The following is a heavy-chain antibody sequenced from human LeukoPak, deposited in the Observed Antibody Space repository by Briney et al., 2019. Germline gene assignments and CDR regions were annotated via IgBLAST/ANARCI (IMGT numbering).Heavy chain of an antibody. CDR2: IYHSGST. CDR1: GYSISSGYY. J-gene: IGHJ6*03. Sequence: SETLSLTCTVSGYSISSGYYWGWIRQPPGKGLEWIGSIYHSGSTYYNPSLKSRVTISVDTSKNQFSLKLSSVTAADTAVYYCARGFFYGSGSYSPYYDYYMDVWGKGTTVTVSS. D-gene: IGHD3-10*01. V-gene: IGHV4-38-2*02. CDR3: ARGFFYGSGSYSPYYDYYMDV.